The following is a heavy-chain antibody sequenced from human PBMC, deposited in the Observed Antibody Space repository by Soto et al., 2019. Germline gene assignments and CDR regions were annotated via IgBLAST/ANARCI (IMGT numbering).Heavy chain of an antibody. Sequence: LRLSCAASGFIFSTSGSAFSRYAMTWVRQTPGKALEWVSSISGSGVRTYYSDSVRGRFTISRDNSKDRLYLEMNSVRAEDTAVYYRATPAYDYWGQGTLVTVSS. V-gene: IGHV3-23*01. CDR3: ATPAYDY. CDR2: ISGSGVRT. D-gene: IGHD3-16*01. J-gene: IGHJ4*02. CDR1: GFIFSTSGSAFSRYA.